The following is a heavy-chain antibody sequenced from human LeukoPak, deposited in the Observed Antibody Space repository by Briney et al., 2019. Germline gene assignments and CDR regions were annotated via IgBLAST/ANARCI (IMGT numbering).Heavy chain of an antibody. CDR2: INWNGGST. J-gene: IGHJ4*02. V-gene: IGHV3-20*04. CDR1: GFTFSSYS. CDR3: ARDFRFLDDY. D-gene: IGHD3-3*01. Sequence: PGGSLRLSCAASGFTFSSYSMNWVRQAPGKGLEWVSGINWNGGSTGYADSVKGRFTISRDNAKNSLYLQMNSLRAEDTAVYYCARDFRFLDDYWGQGTLVTVSS.